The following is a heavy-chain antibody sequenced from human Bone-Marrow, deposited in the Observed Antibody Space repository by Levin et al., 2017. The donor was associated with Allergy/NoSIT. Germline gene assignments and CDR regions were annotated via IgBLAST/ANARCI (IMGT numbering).Heavy chain of an antibody. Sequence: GGSLRLSCATSGFTFSGSAMHWVRQASGNGLEWVGRIRSKPNSYATAYAASVKGRFTISRDDSKNTAYLQMNSLKAEDTAVYYCSRHAPRGDYYYGMDVWGQGTTVTVSS. J-gene: IGHJ6*02. V-gene: IGHV3-73*01. CDR1: GFTFSGSA. D-gene: IGHD3-16*01. CDR3: SRHAPRGDYYYGMDV. CDR2: IRSKPNSYAT.